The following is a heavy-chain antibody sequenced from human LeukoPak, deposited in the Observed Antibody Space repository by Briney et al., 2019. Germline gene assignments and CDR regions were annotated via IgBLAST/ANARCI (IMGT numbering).Heavy chain of an antibody. J-gene: IGHJ4*02. V-gene: IGHV3-66*01. CDR2: IDPDGYT. CDR1: GIVVCDNY. Sequence: GGSLRLSCAVSGIVVCDNYMAWVRLAAGRGLEWVRSIDPDGYTSYTGSVKGRVAVSRDRSKTILFLQMNSLRVQDSAVYYGARDPAATGTHFDFWGQGTLVTVSS. CDR3: ARDPAATGTHFDF. D-gene: IGHD2-15*01.